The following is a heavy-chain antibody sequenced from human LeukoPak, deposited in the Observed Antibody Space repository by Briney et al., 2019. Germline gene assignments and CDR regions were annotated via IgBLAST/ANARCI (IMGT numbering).Heavy chain of an antibody. D-gene: IGHD3-3*01. J-gene: IGHJ5*02. CDR1: GFTFSSYW. CDR2: IKQDESEK. CDR3: AKDSRGFWSGYRNWFDP. Sequence: GGSLRLSCAASGFTFSSYWMSWVRQAPGKGLEWVANIKQDESEKYYVDSVKGRFSISRDNAKNSLYLQMNSLRAEDTAVYYCAKDSRGFWSGYRNWFDPWGQGTLVTVSS. V-gene: IGHV3-7*01.